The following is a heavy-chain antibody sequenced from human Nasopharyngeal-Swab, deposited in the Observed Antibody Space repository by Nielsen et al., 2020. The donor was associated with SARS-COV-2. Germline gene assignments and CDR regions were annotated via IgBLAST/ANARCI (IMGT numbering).Heavy chain of an antibody. V-gene: IGHV4-4*02. CDR2: IYHSGST. CDR3: ARRRFGAAAGGFDY. Sequence: SETLSLTCAVSGGSISSSNWWRWVRQPPGKGLEWIGEIYHSGSTNYNPSLKSRVTISVDKSKNQFSLKLSSVTAADTAVYYCARRRFGAAAGGFDYWGQGTLVTVSS. J-gene: IGHJ4*02. CDR1: GGSISSSNW. D-gene: IGHD6-13*01.